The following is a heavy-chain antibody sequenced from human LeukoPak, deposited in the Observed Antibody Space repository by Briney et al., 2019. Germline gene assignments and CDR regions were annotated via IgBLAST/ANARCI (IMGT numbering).Heavy chain of an antibody. J-gene: IGHJ4*02. Sequence: PGGSLRLSCAASGFTFSSYGMHWVRQAPGKGLEWVAAIWYDGSNKYYADSVQGRFTISRDNSKNTVYLQMNSLRAEDTAVYYCARDPGGINSYWGQGTLVTVSS. V-gene: IGHV3-33*01. CDR2: IWYDGSNK. CDR3: ARDPGGINSY. D-gene: IGHD1-26*01. CDR1: GFTFSSYG.